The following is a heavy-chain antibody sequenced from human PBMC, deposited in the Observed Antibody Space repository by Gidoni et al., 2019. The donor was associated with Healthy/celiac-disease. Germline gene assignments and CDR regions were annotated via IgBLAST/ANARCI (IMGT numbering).Heavy chain of an antibody. CDR2: IYYSGST. CDR1: GCSIRLVGYY. V-gene: IGHV4-31*03. CDR3: ARAPRYYDFWSGLNGMDV. J-gene: IGHJ6*02. Sequence: HVQLQESGPGLVKPSQTLSLTCTFSGCSIRLVGYYWSWIRQHPGKGLEWIGYIYYSGSTYYNPSLKSRVTISVDTSKNQFSLKLSSVTAADTAVYYCARAPRYYDFWSGLNGMDVWGQGTTVTVSS. D-gene: IGHD3-3*01.